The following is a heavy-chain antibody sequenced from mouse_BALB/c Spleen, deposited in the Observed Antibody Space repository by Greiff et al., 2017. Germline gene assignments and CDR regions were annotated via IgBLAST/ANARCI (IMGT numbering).Heavy chain of an antibody. CDR1: GFTFSDYY. CDR2: ISDGGSYT. D-gene: IGHD1-1*01. CDR3: ARGYGSSYRFAY. Sequence: EVHLVESGGGLVKPGGSLKLSCAASGFTFSDYYMYWVRQTPEKRLEWVATISDGGSYTYYPDSVKGRFTISRDNAKNNLYLQMSSLKSEDTAMYYCARGYGSSYRFAYWGQGTLVTVSA. J-gene: IGHJ3*01. V-gene: IGHV5-4*02.